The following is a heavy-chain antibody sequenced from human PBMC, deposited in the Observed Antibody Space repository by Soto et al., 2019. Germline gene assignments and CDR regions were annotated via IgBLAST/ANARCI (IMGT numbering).Heavy chain of an antibody. J-gene: IGHJ4*02. Sequence: PSETLSLTCAVSGGSIIGSYWTWILQPPGKGLEWIGYIYYSGSTNYNPSLKGRVTISGDTSKNQLSLKLTSVTAADMAVYYCAGPEHYFAYWGQRTLVTVAS. CDR2: IYYSGST. V-gene: IGHV4-59*01. CDR3: AGPEHYFAY. CDR1: GGSIIGSY.